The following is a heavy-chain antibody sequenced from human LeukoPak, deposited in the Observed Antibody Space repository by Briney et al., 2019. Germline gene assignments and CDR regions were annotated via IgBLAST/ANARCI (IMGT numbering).Heavy chain of an antibody. CDR1: GFIFSNYA. CDR3: ARDSTYWYDSGSSGPHYFDY. J-gene: IGHJ4*02. Sequence: GGSLRLSCAASGFIFSNYAMHWGRQAPGKGLEWVALISSDGSKTYHAYSVKGRFSISRDNSNNTLYLLLNSLRAEDTSVYYCARDSTYWYDSGSSGPHYFDYWGQGTLVTVSS. V-gene: IGHV3-30*01. CDR2: ISSDGSKT. D-gene: IGHD3-10*01.